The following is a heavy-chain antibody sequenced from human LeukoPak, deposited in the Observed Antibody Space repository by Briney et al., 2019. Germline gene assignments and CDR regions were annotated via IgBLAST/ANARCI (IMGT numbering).Heavy chain of an antibody. CDR1: GYTFTSYD. CDR2: MNPNSGNT. D-gene: IGHD2-2*01. J-gene: IGHJ4*02. V-gene: IGHV1-8*01. Sequence: ASVKVSCKASGYTFTSYDINWVRQATGQGLEWMGWMNPNSGNTGYAQKFQGRVTMTRDTSISTAYMELSRLRSDDTAVYYCARNRPYQLLGFEDFDYWGQGTLVTVSS. CDR3: ARNRPYQLLGFEDFDY.